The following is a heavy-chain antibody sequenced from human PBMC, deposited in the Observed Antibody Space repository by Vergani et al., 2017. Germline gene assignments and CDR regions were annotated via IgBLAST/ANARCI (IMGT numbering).Heavy chain of an antibody. CDR3: ASRDITIFGVVIIRGYYYYGMDV. V-gene: IGHV1-69*01. CDR2: IIPIFGTA. D-gene: IGHD3-3*01. CDR1: GGTFSSYA. J-gene: IGHJ6*02. Sequence: QVQLVQSGAEVKKPGSSVKVSCKASGGTFSSYAISWVRQAPGQGLEWMGGIIPIFGTANYAQKFQGRVTITADESTSTAYMELSSLRSKDTAVYYCASRDITIFGVVIIRGYYYYGMDVWGQGTTVTVSS.